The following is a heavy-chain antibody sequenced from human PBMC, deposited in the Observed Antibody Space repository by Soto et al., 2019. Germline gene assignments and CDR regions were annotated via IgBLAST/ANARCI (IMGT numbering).Heavy chain of an antibody. V-gene: IGHV4-59*01. CDR2: IYYSGST. CDR3: ARDKEGAAAGTVQY. J-gene: IGHJ1*01. CDR1: PGSINRYY. Sequence: SQTRSLTCTASPGSINRYYRIWIRQSPGKGLECIGYIYYSGSTNYNPSLMSRVTISVDTSKNQLSLKLRSVTAADTAVYYCARDKEGAAAGTVQYWGQGTLVTVS. D-gene: IGHD6-13*01.